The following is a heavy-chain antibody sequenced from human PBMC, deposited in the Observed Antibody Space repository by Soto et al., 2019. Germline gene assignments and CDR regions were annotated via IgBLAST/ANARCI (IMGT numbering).Heavy chain of an antibody. D-gene: IGHD3-22*01. CDR2: IYHTGNA. Sequence: SETLPLTCSVSGDSISNSRFYWAWIRQPPGEGLEWIGSIYHTGNAYYNPSLKSRVTIFVDTSKNQFSLKLTSVTAADTALYYCARDYFDSSDYTTNWFDPWGQGALVTVSS. V-gene: IGHV4-39*01. J-gene: IGHJ5*02. CDR3: ARDYFDSSDYTTNWFDP. CDR1: GDSISNSRFY.